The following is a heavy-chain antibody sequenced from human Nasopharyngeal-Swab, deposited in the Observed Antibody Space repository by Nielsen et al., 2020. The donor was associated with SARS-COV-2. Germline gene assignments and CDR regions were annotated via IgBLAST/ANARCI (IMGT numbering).Heavy chain of an antibody. CDR3: ARPGLSYGYGDNWFDP. CDR2: IYPGDSGT. J-gene: IGHJ5*02. CDR1: GYSFTSYW. V-gene: IGHV5-51*01. D-gene: IGHD5-18*01. Sequence: GESLKISCKGSGYSFTSYWIGWVRQMPGKGLEWMGIIYPGDSGTRYSPSFQGQVTISADKSISTAYLQWSSLKASDTAMYYCARPGLSYGYGDNWFDPWGQGTLVTVSS.